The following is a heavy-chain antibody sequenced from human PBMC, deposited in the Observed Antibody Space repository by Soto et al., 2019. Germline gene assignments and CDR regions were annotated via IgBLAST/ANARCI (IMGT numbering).Heavy chain of an antibody. V-gene: IGHV3-49*04. CDR2: IRSKAYGGTT. J-gene: IGHJ6*02. CDR3: TREVIVVVTATSGYYYGMDV. CDR1: GFTFGDYA. Sequence: EVQLVESGGGLVQPGRSLRLSCTASGFTFGDYAMSWVRQAPGKGLEWVGFIRSKAYGGTTEYAASVKGRFIISRDDSKSIAYLQMNSLKTEDTAVYYCTREVIVVVTATSGYYYGMDVWGQGTTVTVSS. D-gene: IGHD2-21*02.